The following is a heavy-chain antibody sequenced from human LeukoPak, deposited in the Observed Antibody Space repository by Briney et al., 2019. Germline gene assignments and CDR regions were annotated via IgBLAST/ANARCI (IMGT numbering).Heavy chain of an antibody. J-gene: IGHJ4*02. CDR1: GFTFSSYG. CDR3: AKDVVLEGYYYGSGTLEYFDY. CDR2: ISGSGGST. D-gene: IGHD3-10*01. Sequence: GGSLRLSCAASGFTFSSYGMTWVRQAPGKGLEWVSAISGSGGSTYYADSVKGRFTISRDNSKNTLYLQMNSLRAEDTAVYYCAKDVVLEGYYYGSGTLEYFDYWGQGTLVTVSS. V-gene: IGHV3-23*01.